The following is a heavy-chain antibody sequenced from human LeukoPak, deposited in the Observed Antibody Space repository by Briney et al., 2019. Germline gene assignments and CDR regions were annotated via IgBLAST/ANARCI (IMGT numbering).Heavy chain of an antibody. Sequence: PSETLSLTCAVHGGSFSGYYWSWIRQPPGRGLEWIGEINHSGSTNYNPSLKSRVTISVDTSKNQFSLKLSSVTAADTAVYYCAGNKYDFWSKYYYYYYMDVWGKGTTVTVSS. V-gene: IGHV4-34*01. CDR1: GGSFSGYY. D-gene: IGHD3-3*01. CDR2: INHSGST. CDR3: AGNKYDFWSKYYYYYYMDV. J-gene: IGHJ6*03.